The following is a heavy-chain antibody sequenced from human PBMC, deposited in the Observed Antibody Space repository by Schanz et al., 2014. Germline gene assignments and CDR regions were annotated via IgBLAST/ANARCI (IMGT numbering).Heavy chain of an antibody. CDR2: IWNNGVTK. CDR3: ARPRFDYGEVDY. J-gene: IGHJ4*02. CDR1: GFTFSKYW. V-gene: IGHV3-33*08. Sequence: VQLVESGGGFVQPGGSLGLSCAASGFTFSKYWMSWVRQAPGKGLEWVAVIWNNGVTKYYADSVRGRFTISRDRFQNTLYLRMSSLRAEDTAVYYCARPRFDYGEVDYWGQGTLVTVSS. D-gene: IGHD4-17*01.